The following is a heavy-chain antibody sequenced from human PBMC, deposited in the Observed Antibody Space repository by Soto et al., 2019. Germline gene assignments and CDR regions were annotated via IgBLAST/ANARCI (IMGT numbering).Heavy chain of an antibody. D-gene: IGHD6-19*01. V-gene: IGHV4-4*07. CDR3: ARGLRPGIAVAGDFDY. CDR2: IYTSGST. CDR1: GGSISSYY. J-gene: IGHJ4*02. Sequence: LSLTCTVSGGSISSYYWSWIRQPAGKGLEWIGRIYTSGSTNYNPSLKSRVTMSVDTSKNQFPLKLSSVTAADTAVYYCARGLRPGIAVAGDFDYWGQGTLVTVSS.